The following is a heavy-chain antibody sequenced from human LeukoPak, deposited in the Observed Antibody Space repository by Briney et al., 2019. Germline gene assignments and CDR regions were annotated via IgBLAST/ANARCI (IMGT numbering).Heavy chain of an antibody. V-gene: IGHV3-48*03. CDR3: ARDYDEDY. D-gene: IGHD5-12*01. CDR2: ISSSDNTI. CDR1: GFTFSSYE. J-gene: IGHJ4*02. Sequence: PGGSLRLSCAASGFTFSSYEINWVRQAPGKGLEWVSYISSSDNTIYYADSVKGRFTISRDNAKNSLYLQMNSLRAEDTAVYYCARDYDEDYWGQGTLVTVSS.